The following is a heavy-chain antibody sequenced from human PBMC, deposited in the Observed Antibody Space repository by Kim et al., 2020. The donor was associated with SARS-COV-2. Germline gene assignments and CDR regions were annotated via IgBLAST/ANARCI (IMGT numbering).Heavy chain of an antibody. CDR2: IIPIFGTA. Sequence: SVKVSCKASGGTFSSYAISWVRQAPGQGLEWMGGIIPIFGTANYAQKFQGRVTMTADESTGTAYMELSSLRSEDTAVYYCARARVGAKNYYYMDVWGKGTTVTVSS. V-gene: IGHV1-69*13. D-gene: IGHD1-26*01. CDR3: ARARVGAKNYYYMDV. CDR1: GGTFSSYA. J-gene: IGHJ6*03.